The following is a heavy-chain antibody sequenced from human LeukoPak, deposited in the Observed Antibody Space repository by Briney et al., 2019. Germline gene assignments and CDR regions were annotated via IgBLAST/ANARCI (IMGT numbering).Heavy chain of an antibody. CDR2: VVGNGGTT. V-gene: IGHV3-23*01. J-gene: IGHJ4*02. CDR1: GFTFVNYA. D-gene: IGHD6-19*01. CDR3: AKARLSTGWAYNDY. Sequence: GSLRLSCAASGFTFVNYAMSWVRQAPGKGLEWVSAVVGNGGTTFYADSVKGRFTISRDNSKKMVYLQIYSLRAEDTAVYYCAKARLSTGWAYNDYWGPGTLVTVSS.